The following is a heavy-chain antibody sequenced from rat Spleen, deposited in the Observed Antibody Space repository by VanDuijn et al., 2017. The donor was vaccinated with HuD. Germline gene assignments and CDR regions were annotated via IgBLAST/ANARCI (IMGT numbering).Heavy chain of an antibody. V-gene: IGHV3-1*01. J-gene: IGHJ2*01. CDR1: GDSITSHY. CDR3: ASLYSSYSLYYFDY. Sequence: EVQLQESGPGLVKPSQSLSLSCSVTGDSITSHYWGWIRKFPGNKMEWMGYISYSGSTSYNPSLKSRISITRDTSKNQFFLQVNSVTTEDTATYYCASLYSSYSLYYFDYWGQGVMVTVSS. D-gene: IGHD1-2*01. CDR2: ISYSGST.